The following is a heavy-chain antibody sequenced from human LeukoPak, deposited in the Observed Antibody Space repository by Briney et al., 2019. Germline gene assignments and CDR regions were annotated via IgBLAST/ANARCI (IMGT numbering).Heavy chain of an antibody. CDR2: IRSKANSYAT. CDR1: GFTFSGSA. V-gene: IGHV3-73*01. Sequence: PGGSLRLSCAASGFTFSGSAMHWVRQASGKGLEWVGRIRSKANSYATAYAASVKGRFTISRDDSKNTAYLQMNSLKTEDTAVYYCARDLPRSIGMDVWGQGTTVTVSS. CDR3: ARDLPRSIGMDV. D-gene: IGHD2/OR15-2a*01. J-gene: IGHJ6*02.